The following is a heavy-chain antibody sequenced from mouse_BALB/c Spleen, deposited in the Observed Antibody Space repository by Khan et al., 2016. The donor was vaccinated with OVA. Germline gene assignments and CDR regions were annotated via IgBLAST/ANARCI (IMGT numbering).Heavy chain of an antibody. CDR1: GYTFTSYW. CDR3: ARERIDY. J-gene: IGHJ2*01. CDR2: INPTSGYT. Sequence: QVQLQQSGAELAKPGASVKMSCTASGYTFTSYWMHWIKPRPGQGLEWIGYINPTSGYTDYNQKFKDKATLTADKSSSLAYMQLSSLTSDDSAVYYCARERIDYWGQGTALTVSS. V-gene: IGHV1-7*01.